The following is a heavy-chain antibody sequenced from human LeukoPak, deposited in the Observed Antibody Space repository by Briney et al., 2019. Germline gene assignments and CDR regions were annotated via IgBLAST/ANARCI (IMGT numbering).Heavy chain of an antibody. V-gene: IGHV4-59*01. CDR3: ARISHSSGWYYDAFDI. D-gene: IGHD6-19*01. CDR1: GGSISSYY. Sequence: AETLSLTCTVSGGSISSYYWSWIRQPPGKRLEWIGYIYYSGSTNYNPSLKSRVTISVDTSKNQFSLKLSSVTAADTAVYYCARISHSSGWYYDAFDIWGQGTMVTVSS. CDR2: IYYSGST. J-gene: IGHJ3*02.